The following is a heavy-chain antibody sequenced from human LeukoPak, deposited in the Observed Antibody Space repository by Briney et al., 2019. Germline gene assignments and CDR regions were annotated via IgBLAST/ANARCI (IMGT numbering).Heavy chain of an antibody. Sequence: SVRLSCAASGFTFRNYGMHWIREATGKGLEWVSFIWSDGNNRFYADSVKGRFTISRDNSKNMLYLQMDTLRAEDTALYYCAKDPGASVSGFYMDVWGKGTTVIVS. CDR2: IWSDGNNR. CDR1: GFTFRNYG. J-gene: IGHJ6*03. V-gene: IGHV3-30*02. D-gene: IGHD2-8*02. CDR3: AKDPGASVSGFYMDV.